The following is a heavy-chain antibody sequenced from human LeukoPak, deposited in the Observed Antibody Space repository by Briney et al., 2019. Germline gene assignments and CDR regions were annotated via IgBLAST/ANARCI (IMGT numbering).Heavy chain of an antibody. CDR1: GGSFSGYY. CDR2: INHSGST. D-gene: IGHD6-13*01. J-gene: IGHJ4*02. CDR3: ARGLAAAQVDY. Sequence: SETLSLTCAVYGGSFSGYYWSWIRQPPGKGLEWIGEINHSGSTNYNPSLKSRVTISVDTSKNQFSLKLSSVTAADTAVYYCARGLAAAQVDYWGQGTLVTVSS. V-gene: IGHV4-34*01.